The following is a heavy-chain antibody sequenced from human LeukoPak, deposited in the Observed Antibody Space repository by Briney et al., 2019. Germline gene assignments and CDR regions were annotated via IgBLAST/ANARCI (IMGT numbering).Heavy chain of an antibody. CDR1: GFPFSSYG. D-gene: IGHD2-15*01. J-gene: IGHJ4*02. Sequence: GGSLRLSCAASGFPFSSYGMSWVRQAPGKGLEWVSAITGSSRSTYYADSVKGRFTISRDNSKNTLYLQMNSLRAEDTAIYYCAKEQLNRFCSGGSCSTTHDYWGQGTLGTVSP. CDR3: AKEQLNRFCSGGSCSTTHDY. V-gene: IGHV3-23*01. CDR2: ITGSSRST.